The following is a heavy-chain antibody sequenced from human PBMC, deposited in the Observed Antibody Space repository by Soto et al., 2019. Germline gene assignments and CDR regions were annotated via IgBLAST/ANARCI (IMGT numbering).Heavy chain of an antibody. D-gene: IGHD2-8*02. CDR3: ARGMTPPGAPAWYYFDS. V-gene: IGHV4-4*07. Sequence: LALTCTVSGASITSSSYWSWIRQPAGKGLEWIGRFSLSGTTNYNPSLRSRVTMSADVSKNQFSLRLTSVTAADTALYYCARGMTPPGAPAWYYFDSWGQGTLVTVSS. CDR2: FSLSGTT. J-gene: IGHJ4*02. CDR1: GASITSSSY.